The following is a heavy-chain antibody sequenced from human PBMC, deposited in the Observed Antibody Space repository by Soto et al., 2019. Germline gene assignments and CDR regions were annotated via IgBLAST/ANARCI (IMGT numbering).Heavy chain of an antibody. J-gene: IGHJ4*02. V-gene: IGHV1-3*01. Sequence: QVQLVQSGAEVKKPGASVKVSCKASGYTFTSYAMHWVRQAPGQRLEWMGWINAGNGNTKYSQKFQGRVTITRDTSASTAYMELSSLRSEDTAVYYCARWDEVDTAMVAFDYWGQGTLVTVSS. CDR2: INAGNGNT. CDR3: ARWDEVDTAMVAFDY. CDR1: GYTFTSYA. D-gene: IGHD5-18*01.